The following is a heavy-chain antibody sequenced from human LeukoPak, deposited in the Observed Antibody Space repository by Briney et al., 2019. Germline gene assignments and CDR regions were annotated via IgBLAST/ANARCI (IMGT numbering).Heavy chain of an antibody. CDR1: GGTFSSYA. Sequence: WASVKVSCQASGGTFSSYAISWVRQAPGQGLEWMGGIIPIFGTTNYAQKFQDRVTITADESTSTAYMELSSLRSEDTAVYYCARGNSVPIVGATGYWGQGTLVTVSS. V-gene: IGHV1-69*13. D-gene: IGHD1-26*01. CDR3: ARGNSVPIVGATGY. CDR2: IIPIFGTT. J-gene: IGHJ4*02.